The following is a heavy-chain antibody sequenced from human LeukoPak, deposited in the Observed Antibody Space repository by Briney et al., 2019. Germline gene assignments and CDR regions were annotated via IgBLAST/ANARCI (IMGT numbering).Heavy chain of an antibody. CDR1: GGSFSGYY. V-gene: IGHV4-34*01. CDR2: INHSGST. D-gene: IGHD6-19*01. J-gene: IGHJ5*02. CDR3: ARRPGQWLARQKTKNWFDP. Sequence: SETLSLTCAVYGGSFSGYYWSWIRQPPGKGLEWIGEINHSGSTNYNPSLKSRVTISVDTSKNQFSLKLSSVTAANTAVYYCARRPGQWLARQKTKNWFDPWAREPWSPSPQ.